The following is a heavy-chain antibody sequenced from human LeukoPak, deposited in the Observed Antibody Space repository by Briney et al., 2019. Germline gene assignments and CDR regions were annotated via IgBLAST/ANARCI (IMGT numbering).Heavy chain of an antibody. CDR3: AREEMDSNSLDH. CDR2: INPNTGAT. D-gene: IGHD5-24*01. J-gene: IGHJ4*02. CDR1: GYTFIGNY. V-gene: IGHV1-2*02. Sequence: GASVKVSCKASGYTFIGNYIHWVRQAPGQGLEWMGWINPNTGATNYAQMFQGRVTMTRDTSISIDYMDLTRLTSDDSAVYYCAREEMDSNSLDHWGQGTLVTVSS.